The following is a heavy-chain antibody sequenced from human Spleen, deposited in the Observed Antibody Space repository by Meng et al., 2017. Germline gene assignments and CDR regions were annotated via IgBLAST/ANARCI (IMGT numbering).Heavy chain of an antibody. V-gene: IGHV3-74*01. CDR2: MNEDGTTI. CDR3: ARWTSHYDF. CDR1: GFTVSSFW. Sequence: EVPVVESGGGLVQPGGSLRLSCAASGFTVSSFWMHWVRQPPGKGLVWVSRMNEDGTTINYADSVQGRFTISRDSARNTLYLQMNSLRVDDTAVYHCARWTSHYDFWGQGTLVTVSS. J-gene: IGHJ4*02. D-gene: IGHD3/OR15-3a*01.